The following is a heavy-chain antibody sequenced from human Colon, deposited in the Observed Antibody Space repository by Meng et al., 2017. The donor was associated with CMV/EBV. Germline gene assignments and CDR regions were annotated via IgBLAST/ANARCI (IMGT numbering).Heavy chain of an antibody. J-gene: IGHJ6*02. D-gene: IGHD1-7*01. CDR3: ARDSVTGTTDGMDV. V-gene: IGHV1-18*01. Sequence: ASVKVSCKTSGYPFINYGISWVRQAPGQGLEWMGWISDYNGNTNYAQKFQGRVTMTTDTSTSTAYMDLRSLRSDDTAVYYCARDSVTGTTDGMDVWGQGTTVTVSS. CDR1: GYPFINYG. CDR2: ISDYNGNT.